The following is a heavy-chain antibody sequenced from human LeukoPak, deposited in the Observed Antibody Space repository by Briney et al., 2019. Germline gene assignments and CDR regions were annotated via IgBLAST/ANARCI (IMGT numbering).Heavy chain of an antibody. CDR3: ARDPSSDAFDI. V-gene: IGHV3-23*01. J-gene: IGHJ3*02. Sequence: GGSLRLSCAASGFTFSSYGMSWVRQAPGKGLEWVSAISGSGGSTYYADSVKGRFTISRDNSKNTLLLQMNSLSAEDTAVYYCARDPSSDAFDIWGQGTMVTVSS. CDR2: ISGSGGST. CDR1: GFTFSSYG.